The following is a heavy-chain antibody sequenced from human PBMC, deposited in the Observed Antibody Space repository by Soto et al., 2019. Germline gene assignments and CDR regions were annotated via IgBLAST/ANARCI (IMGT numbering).Heavy chain of an antibody. V-gene: IGHV1-69*13. D-gene: IGHD6-19*01. CDR3: ARDRSSGWYGGGYYYGMDV. CDR1: GGTFSSYA. J-gene: IGHJ6*02. CDR2: IIPIFGTA. Sequence: SVKVSCKASGGTFSSYAISWVRQAPGQGLEWMGGIIPIFGTANYAQKFQGRVTITADESTSTAYMELSSLRSEDTAVYYCARDRSSGWYGGGYYYGMDVWGQGTTVTVSS.